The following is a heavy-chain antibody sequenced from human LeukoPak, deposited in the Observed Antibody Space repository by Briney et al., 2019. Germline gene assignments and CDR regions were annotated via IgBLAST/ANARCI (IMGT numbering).Heavy chain of an antibody. CDR1: GGSLSTYY. J-gene: IGHJ4*02. V-gene: IGHV4-59*01. D-gene: IGHD3-10*01. CDR3: ARDLLWGYDY. Sequence: PSETLSLTCTVSGGSLSTYYWSWIRQPPGKGLEWIGYIYYTGSTNYNPSLKSRVTISVDTSKNQFSLKLSSVTAADTAVYYCARDLLWGYDYWGQGTLVTVSS. CDR2: IYYTGST.